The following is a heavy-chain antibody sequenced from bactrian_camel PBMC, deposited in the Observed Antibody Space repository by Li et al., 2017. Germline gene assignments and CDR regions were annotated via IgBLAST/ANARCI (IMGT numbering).Heavy chain of an antibody. CDR1: GVTYASTHDVNC. J-gene: IGHJ7*01. D-gene: IGHD3*01. V-gene: IGHV3S53*01. Sequence: QVQLVESGGGSVQTGGSLRLSCAASGVTYASTHDVNCMGWFRQGLGRSREGVAAIDNYGVINYGDGLEGRFTLSQGNAKNTLWLQMNSLKPEDTGTYYCAADRYGYKCNSQSWLRHDRYGVDSWGKGTQVTVS. CDR2: IDNYGVI.